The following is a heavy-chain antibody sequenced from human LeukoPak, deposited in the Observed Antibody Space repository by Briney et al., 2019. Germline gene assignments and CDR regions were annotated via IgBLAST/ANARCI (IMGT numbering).Heavy chain of an antibody. V-gene: IGHV3-7*03. CDR3: ARGGGSCYNP. D-gene: IGHD2-15*01. Sequence: GGSLRLSCAASGFTFSNYWMIWVRQAPGKGLEWVANIKQDGSEKYYVDPVKGRFTISRDNAKNSLYLQMNSLRVEDTALYYCARGGGSCYNPGGQGTLVTVSS. CDR2: IKQDGSEK. CDR1: GFTFSNYW. J-gene: IGHJ4*02.